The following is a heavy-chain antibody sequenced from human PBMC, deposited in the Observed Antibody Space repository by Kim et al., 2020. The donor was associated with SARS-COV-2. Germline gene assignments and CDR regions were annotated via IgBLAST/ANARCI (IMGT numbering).Heavy chain of an antibody. CDR2: IHTSGST. Sequence: SETLSLTCSVSGGSISRYYWSWIRQPAGKGLEWIGRIHTSGSTNYNSSLKSRVTMSVDTSKNQFSLRLSSVTAADTAVYYCARGELVSNWFDPWGQGTLVTVSS. D-gene: IGHD1-26*01. V-gene: IGHV4-4*07. CDR3: ARGELVSNWFDP. CDR1: GGSISRYY. J-gene: IGHJ5*02.